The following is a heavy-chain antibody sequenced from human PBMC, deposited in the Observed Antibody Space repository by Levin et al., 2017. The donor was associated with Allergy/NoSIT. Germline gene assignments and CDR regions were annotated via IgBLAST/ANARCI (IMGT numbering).Heavy chain of an antibody. Sequence: GESLKISCAASGFTFSDYYMSWIRQAPGKGLEWVSYISSSGSTIYYADSVKGRFTISRDNAKNSLYLQMNSLRAEDTAVYYCARDLEMATQGYYYYGMDVWGQGTTVTVSS. V-gene: IGHV3-11*01. J-gene: IGHJ6*02. CDR1: GFTFSDYY. CDR3: ARDLEMATQGYYYYGMDV. D-gene: IGHD5-24*01. CDR2: ISSSGSTI.